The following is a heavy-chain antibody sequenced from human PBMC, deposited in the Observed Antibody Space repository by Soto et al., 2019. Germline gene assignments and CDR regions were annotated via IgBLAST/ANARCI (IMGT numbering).Heavy chain of an antibody. Sequence: GGSLRLSCAASGFTFDDYAMHWVRQAPGKGLEWVSGISWNSGSIGYADSVKGRFTISRDNAKNSLYLQMNSLRAEDTALYYCAKGGGGFGELMGWFDPWGQGTLVTVSS. CDR1: GFTFDDYA. D-gene: IGHD3-10*01. CDR2: ISWNSGSI. CDR3: AKGGGGFGELMGWFDP. J-gene: IGHJ5*02. V-gene: IGHV3-9*01.